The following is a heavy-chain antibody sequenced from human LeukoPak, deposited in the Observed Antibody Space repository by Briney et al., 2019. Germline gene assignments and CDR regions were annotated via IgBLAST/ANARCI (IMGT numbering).Heavy chain of an antibody. CDR1: GYTFTSYD. CDR3: ARDSLGYCSGGSCYSGAFDI. J-gene: IGHJ3*02. V-gene: IGHV1-8*03. CDR2: MNPNSGNT. D-gene: IGHD2-15*01. Sequence: ASVKVSCKASGYTFTSYDINWVRQATGPGLEWMGWMNPNSGNTGYAQKFQGRVTITRNTSISTAYMELSSLRSEDTAVYYCARDSLGYCSGGSCYSGAFDIWGQGTMVTVSS.